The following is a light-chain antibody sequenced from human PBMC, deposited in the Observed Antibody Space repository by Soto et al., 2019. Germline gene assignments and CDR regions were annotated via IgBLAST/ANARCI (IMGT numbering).Light chain of an antibody. CDR1: QSVSSNY. CDR3: QQYGSSSLT. CDR2: RAS. Sequence: EIVLTQSPGTLSLSPGERATLSCRASQSVSSNYLAWYQQKPGQAPKVLIYRASSRATGIPDRFSGSGSGTDFTLTISRLEPEDFALYYCQQYGSSSLTFGPGTKVEIK. V-gene: IGKV3-20*01. J-gene: IGKJ4*01.